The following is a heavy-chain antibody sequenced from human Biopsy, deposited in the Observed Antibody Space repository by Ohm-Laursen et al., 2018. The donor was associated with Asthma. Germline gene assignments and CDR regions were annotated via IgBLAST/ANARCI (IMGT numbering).Heavy chain of an antibody. CDR3: AKRRGYSDLTDFDH. V-gene: IGHV3-30-3*02. CDR2: VSYDGGVA. J-gene: IGHJ4*02. CDR1: GFVFRGHA. Sequence: SLTLSCAASGFVFRGHAMHWVRQAPGKGLEWVAVVSYDGGVAHYADSMKGRFTISRDNAKSTLYLQMNRLRTDDTAVYYCAKRRGYSDLTDFDHWGQGTLVTVSS. D-gene: IGHD3-3*01.